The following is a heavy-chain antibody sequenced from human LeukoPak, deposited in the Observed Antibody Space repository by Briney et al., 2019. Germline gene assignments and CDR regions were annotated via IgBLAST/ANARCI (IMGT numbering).Heavy chain of an antibody. J-gene: IGHJ4*02. V-gene: IGHV4-34*01. Sequence: PSETLSLTCAVYGGSFSGYYWSWIRQPPGKGLEWIGEINHSGSTNYNPSLKSRVTISVDTSKNQFPLKLSSVTAADTAVYYCARERYFDWLLEDFDYWGQGTLVTVSS. D-gene: IGHD3-9*01. CDR2: INHSGST. CDR3: ARERYFDWLLEDFDY. CDR1: GGSFSGYY.